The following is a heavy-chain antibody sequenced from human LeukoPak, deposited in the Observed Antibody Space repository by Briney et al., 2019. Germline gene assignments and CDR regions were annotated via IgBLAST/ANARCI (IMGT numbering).Heavy chain of an antibody. Sequence: PVGSLRLSCAASGFTFSSYEMNWVRQAPGKRLEWVSYISSSGYTIYYADSVKGRFTISRDNAQSSLYLQLNSLRAEDTAVYFCARGDPPDYWGQGTLVTVSS. CDR3: ARGDPPDY. V-gene: IGHV3-48*03. CDR2: ISSSGYTI. CDR1: GFTFSSYE. J-gene: IGHJ4*02.